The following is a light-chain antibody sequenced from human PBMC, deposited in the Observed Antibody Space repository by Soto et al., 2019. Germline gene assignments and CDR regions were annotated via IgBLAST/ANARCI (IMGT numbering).Light chain of an antibody. CDR2: GAS. CDR1: QSVSSSY. Sequence: EIVLTQSPGTLSLSPGERATLSCRASQSVSSSYIAWYQQKPGQAPRLLIYGASTRATGIPDRFSGSGSGTDFTLTISRLEPEDLAVYYCQQYGSSPYTFAQGTTREIK. J-gene: IGKJ2*01. V-gene: IGKV3-20*01. CDR3: QQYGSSPYT.